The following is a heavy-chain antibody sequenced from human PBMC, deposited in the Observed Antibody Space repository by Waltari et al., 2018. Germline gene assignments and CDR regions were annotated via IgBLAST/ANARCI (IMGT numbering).Heavy chain of an antibody. J-gene: IGHJ4*02. CDR1: GFTVSSNY. CDR2: IYSGGST. Sequence: EVQLVESGGGLIQPGGSLRLSCAASGFTVSSNYMSWVRQAPGKGLEWVSVIYSGGSTYYADSVKGRFTISRDNSKNTLYLQMNSLRAEDTAVYYCARRTSIWRDGYNFGYWGQGTLVTVSS. V-gene: IGHV3-53*01. D-gene: IGHD3-3*01. CDR3: ARRTSIWRDGYNFGY.